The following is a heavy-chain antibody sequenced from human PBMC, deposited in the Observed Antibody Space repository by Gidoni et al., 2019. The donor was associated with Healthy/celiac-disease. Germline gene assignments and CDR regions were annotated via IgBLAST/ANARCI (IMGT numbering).Heavy chain of an antibody. CDR3: ARETSRGLYYFDY. CDR2: IYYSGST. Sequence: QVQLQESGPGLVKPSETLSLTCTVSGGSISSYYWSWIRQPPGKGLEWIGYIYYSGSTNYNPSLKSRVTISVDTSKNQFSLKLSSVTAADTAVYYCARETSRGLYYFDYWGQGTLVTVSS. J-gene: IGHJ4*02. CDR1: GGSISSYY. D-gene: IGHD6-19*01. V-gene: IGHV4-59*01.